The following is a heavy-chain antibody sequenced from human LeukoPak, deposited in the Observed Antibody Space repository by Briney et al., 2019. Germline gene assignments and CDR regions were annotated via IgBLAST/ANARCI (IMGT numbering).Heavy chain of an antibody. CDR2: LSDVGTN. CDR3: ARDKAPGGKRWFDP. D-gene: IGHD4-23*01. Sequence: SETLSLTCAVSGVSISSYYWSWIRQPPGKGLEWIGYLSDVGTNDYNPSLKGRVTISRDTSKNQFSLRLSSVTAADAAVYHCARDKAPGGKRWFDPWGQGALVIVSS. CDR1: GVSISSYY. V-gene: IGHV4-59*01. J-gene: IGHJ5*02.